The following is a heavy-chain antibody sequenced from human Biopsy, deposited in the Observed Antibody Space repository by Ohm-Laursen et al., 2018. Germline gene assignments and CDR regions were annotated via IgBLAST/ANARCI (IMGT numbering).Heavy chain of an antibody. V-gene: IGHV1-8*02. CDR3: GRAVRNQLLTDP. Sequence: ASVKVSCKVSGGTFSNSAISWVRQAPGQGPEWIGWLNPVSGNSNFGQKFRGRVTVTSDTSISTAYMELSGLTSDDTATYYCGRAVRNQLLTDPWGQGTLVTVTS. CDR2: LNPVSGNS. D-gene: IGHD1-7*01. CDR1: GGTFSNSA. J-gene: IGHJ5*02.